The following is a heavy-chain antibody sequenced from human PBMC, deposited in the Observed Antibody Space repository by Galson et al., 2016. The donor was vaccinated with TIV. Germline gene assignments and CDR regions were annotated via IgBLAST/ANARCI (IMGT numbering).Heavy chain of an antibody. V-gene: IGHV1-2*06. CDR2: IIPNSGGT. CDR3: AEDLED. Sequence: SVKVSCKASGYTFSGYNLHWVRQAPGQGLEWMGRIIPNSGGTNYAQKFQGRITMTRDTSINTTYMELRRLRSDDTAIYYCAEDLEDWGQGTLVSVSS. CDR1: GYTFSGYN. J-gene: IGHJ4*02.